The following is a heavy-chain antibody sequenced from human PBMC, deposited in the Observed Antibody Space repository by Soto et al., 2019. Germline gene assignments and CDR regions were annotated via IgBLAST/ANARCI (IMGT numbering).Heavy chain of an antibody. CDR3: EKGYRFYCSSTSCPEVFDF. Sequence: GGSLRLSCAASGFTFDDYAMHWVRQAPGKGLEWVSGISWNSGSIGYADSVKGRFTISRDNAKNSLYLQMNSLRAEDTALYYCEKGYRFYCSSTSCPEVFDFWGKGTMVPVSS. CDR2: ISWNSGSI. V-gene: IGHV3-9*01. D-gene: IGHD2-2*01. J-gene: IGHJ3*01. CDR1: GFTFDDYA.